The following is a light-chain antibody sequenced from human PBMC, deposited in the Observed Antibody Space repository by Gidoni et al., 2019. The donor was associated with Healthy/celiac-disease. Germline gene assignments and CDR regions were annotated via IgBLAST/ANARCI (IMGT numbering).Light chain of an antibody. CDR2: AAS. J-gene: IGKJ1*01. CDR1: QSISSY. Sequence: IQMTQSPSSLSASVGDRVTITCRARQSISSYLNWYQQTPGNAPKLLISAASSLQSVVPSRFSGSGSGTDFTLTISILQPEDFATYYCQHSYSTPRTFGQGTKVEIK. V-gene: IGKV1-39*01. CDR3: QHSYSTPRT.